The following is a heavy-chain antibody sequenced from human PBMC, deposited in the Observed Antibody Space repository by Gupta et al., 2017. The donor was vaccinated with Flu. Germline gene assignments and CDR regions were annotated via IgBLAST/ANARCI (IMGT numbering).Heavy chain of an antibody. J-gene: IGHJ3*02. V-gene: IGHV3-7*01. CDR3: AAAFEI. CDR2: IKQDGSEQ. CDR1: GFTFSSYW. Sequence: EVQLVESGGGLVQPGGSLRLSCAASGFTFSSYWMNWVRQAPGKGLEWVANIKQDGSEQYYVDSVKGRFTISRDNANNSLYLQMNSLRGEDTAVYYCAAAFEIWGQGTMVTVSS.